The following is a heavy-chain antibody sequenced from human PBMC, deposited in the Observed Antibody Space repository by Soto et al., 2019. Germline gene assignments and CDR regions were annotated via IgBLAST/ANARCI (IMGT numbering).Heavy chain of an antibody. CDR2: ISPGDSDT. J-gene: IGHJ6*02. V-gene: IGHV5-51*01. CDR3: AASIFYYGMDV. Sequence: PGASLKISCKGSGYTFTNYWIGWVRQMPGKGPEWMGIISPGDSDTKYNPSFQGQVTISADKSITTTYLQWSSLKASDTAIYYCAASIFYYGMDVWGQGTTVTVSS. CDR1: GYTFTNYW.